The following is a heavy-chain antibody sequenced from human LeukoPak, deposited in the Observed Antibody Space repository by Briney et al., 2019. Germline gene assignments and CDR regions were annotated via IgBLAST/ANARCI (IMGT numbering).Heavy chain of an antibody. D-gene: IGHD5-18*01. V-gene: IGHV4-4*07. CDR1: GGSISSYY. CDR2: IYTSGST. CDR3: ARSPVDTAMVPELYYYYMDV. Sequence: SETLSLTCTVSGGSISSYYWSWIRQPAGKGLEWIGRIYTSGSTNYNPSLKSRVTMSVDTSKNQFSLKLSSVTAADTAVYYCARSPVDTAMVPELYYYYMDVWGKGTTVTVSS. J-gene: IGHJ6*03.